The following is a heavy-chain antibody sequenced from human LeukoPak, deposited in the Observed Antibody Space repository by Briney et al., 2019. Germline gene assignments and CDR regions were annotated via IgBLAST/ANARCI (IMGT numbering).Heavy chain of an antibody. CDR2: INHRGST. D-gene: IGHD3-16*02. V-gene: IGHV4-34*01. J-gene: IGHJ5*02. CDR3: ARGLIMITFGGVIVRTNWFDP. CDR1: GGSFSGYY. Sequence: SETLSLTCAVYGGSFSGYYWSWIRQPPGKGLEWIGEINHRGSTNYNPSLKSRVTISVDTSKNQFSLKLSSVTAADTAVYYCARGLIMITFGGVIVRTNWFDPWGQGTLVTVSS.